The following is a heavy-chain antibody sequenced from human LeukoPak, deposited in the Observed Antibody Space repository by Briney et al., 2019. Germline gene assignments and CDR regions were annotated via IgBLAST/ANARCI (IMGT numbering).Heavy chain of an antibody. J-gene: IGHJ3*02. V-gene: IGHV4-61*02. D-gene: IGHD3-22*01. CDR3: ARGPYSYDSSGAFDI. Sequence: PSQTLSLTCTVSGDSISSGDYYWRRVRQTAGKGLEWIGRISSSGSTHYNPSLRSRVTISVDTSKNQFSLKLSSVTAADTAVYFCARGPYSYDSSGAFDIWGQGTMVTVSS. CDR2: ISSSGST. CDR1: GDSISSGDYY.